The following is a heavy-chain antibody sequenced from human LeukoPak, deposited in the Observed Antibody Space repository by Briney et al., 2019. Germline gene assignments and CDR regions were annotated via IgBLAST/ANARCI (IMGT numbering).Heavy chain of an antibody. CDR1: GGSISSSSYY. Sequence: SEILSLTCTVSGGSISSSSYYWGWIRQPPGKGLEWIGSIYYTGSTYYSASLESRVTISVDTPKNQFSLKLSSVTAADTAVYYCARHFSSGWVYYSGMDVWGQGTTVAVSS. D-gene: IGHD6-19*01. CDR2: IYYTGST. V-gene: IGHV4-39*01. J-gene: IGHJ6*02. CDR3: ARHFSSGWVYYSGMDV.